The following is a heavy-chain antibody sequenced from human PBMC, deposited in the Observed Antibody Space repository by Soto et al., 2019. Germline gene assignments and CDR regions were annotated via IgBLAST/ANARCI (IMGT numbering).Heavy chain of an antibody. CDR1: GYTFTSYA. D-gene: IGHD3-3*01. Sequence: ASVKVSCKASGYTFTSYAMHWVRQAPGQRLEWMGWINAGNGNTKYSQKFQGRVTITRDTSASTAYMELSSLRSEDTAVYYCARAHPETARTDFWSGYYSVGPWGQGTLVTVSS. CDR3: ARAHPETARTDFWSGYYSVGP. CDR2: INAGNGNT. J-gene: IGHJ5*02. V-gene: IGHV1-3*01.